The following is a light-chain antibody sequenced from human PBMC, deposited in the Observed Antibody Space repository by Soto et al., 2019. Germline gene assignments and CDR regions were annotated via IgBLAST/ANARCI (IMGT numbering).Light chain of an antibody. Sequence: EIVLTQSRGTLSLSPGERATLSCRASHIIRHHFLAWYQQRPGQAPRLLIYRASTRATGIPARFSGSGSGTDFTLTISSLQSEDFAVYYCQQYYDWPITFGQGTRLEL. V-gene: IGKV3-15*01. CDR3: QQYYDWPIT. CDR1: HIIRHH. J-gene: IGKJ5*01. CDR2: RAS.